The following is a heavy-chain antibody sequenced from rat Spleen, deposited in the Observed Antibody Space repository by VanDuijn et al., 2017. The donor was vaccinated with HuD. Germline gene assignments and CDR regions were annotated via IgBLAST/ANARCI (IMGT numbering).Heavy chain of an antibody. J-gene: IGHJ3*01. CDR3: TRDRAYTADYYYRWFAY. V-gene: IGHV5-31*01. CDR2: ITNTVVST. CDR1: GFTFNNYW. D-gene: IGHD1-6*01. Sequence: EVQLVESGGGLVQPGRSLELSCVASGFTFNNYWMTWLRQDPGKEPEWVASITNTVVSTYYPYTLKGRFTISRANAKSTLYLQMNSLKSEDTATYYCTRDRAYTADYYYRWFAYWGQGTLVTVSS.